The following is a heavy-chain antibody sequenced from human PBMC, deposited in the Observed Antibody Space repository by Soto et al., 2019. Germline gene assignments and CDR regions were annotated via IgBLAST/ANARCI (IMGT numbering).Heavy chain of an antibody. V-gene: IGHV3-74*03. Sequence: EVHLVESGGGLVQPGGSLRLSCAASGLTFRTYWVIWVRQAPGKGLVWVSRVYNDGDSTLHAASATGRFTISRDNAKTTMYLQMSDLGDEDTAMSYCEVRPGYSTGGDYWGRGPLVTVSS. J-gene: IGHJ4*02. CDR3: EVRPGYSTGGDY. CDR1: GLTFRTYW. CDR2: VYNDGDST. D-gene: IGHD2-15*01.